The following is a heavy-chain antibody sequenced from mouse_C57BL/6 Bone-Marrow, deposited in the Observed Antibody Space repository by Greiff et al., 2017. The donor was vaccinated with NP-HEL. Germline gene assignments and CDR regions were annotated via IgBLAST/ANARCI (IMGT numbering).Heavy chain of an antibody. D-gene: IGHD1-1*01. CDR2: IYPSDSET. CDR1: GYTFTSYW. J-gene: IGHJ2*01. Sequence: VQLQQPGAELVRPGSSVKLSCKASGYTFTSYWMDWVKQRPGQGLEWIGNIYPSDSETHYNQKFKDKATLTVDKSSSTAYMQLSSLTSEDSAVYYCARYSYYYGSSYGYYFDYWGQGTTLTVSS. CDR3: ARYSYYYGSSYGYYFDY. V-gene: IGHV1-61*01.